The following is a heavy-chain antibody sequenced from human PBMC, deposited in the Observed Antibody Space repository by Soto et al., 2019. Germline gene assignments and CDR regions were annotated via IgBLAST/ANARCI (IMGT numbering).Heavy chain of an antibody. J-gene: IGHJ6*02. CDR1: GGSISIYY. CDR3: ARGVTARYYYGMDV. CDR2: IYYSGST. Sequence: PSETLSLTCTVSGGSISIYYWSWIRHPPGKGLEWIGYIYYSGSTNYNPSLKSRVTISVDTSKNQFSLKLSSVTAADTAVYYCARGVTARYYYGMDVWGQGTTVTVSS. V-gene: IGHV4-59*01. D-gene: IGHD2-21*02.